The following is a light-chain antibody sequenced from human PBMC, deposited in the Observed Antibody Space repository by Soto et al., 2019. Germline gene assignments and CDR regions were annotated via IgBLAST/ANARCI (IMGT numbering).Light chain of an antibody. J-gene: IGKJ1*01. Sequence: AIQLTQSPSSLSASVGDRVTITCRANQGISSALAWYQQKPGKAPKLLIYDASSLESGVPSRFSGSGSGTDFTLTISRQQPEDFSTYYCQQFNSYPRTFGQGTKVEIK. CDR2: DAS. CDR1: QGISSA. CDR3: QQFNSYPRT. V-gene: IGKV1-13*02.